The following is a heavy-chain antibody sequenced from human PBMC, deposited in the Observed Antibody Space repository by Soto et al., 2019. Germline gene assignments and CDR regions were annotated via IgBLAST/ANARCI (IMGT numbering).Heavy chain of an antibody. CDR3: ARDSQYSTSWQRFDS. J-gene: IGHJ4*02. CDR1: GYTFTNYA. D-gene: IGHD6-13*01. CDR2: VNTYNGNP. Sequence: QVQLVQSGVEVKKPVASVKVSCKASGYTFTNYAISWVRQAPGRGLEWMGWVNTYNGNPNYAQIFQGRITMTTDTSTGTAYMELRSLKSDDSAVYYCARDSQYSTSWQRFDSWGQGTLVTVSS. V-gene: IGHV1-18*01.